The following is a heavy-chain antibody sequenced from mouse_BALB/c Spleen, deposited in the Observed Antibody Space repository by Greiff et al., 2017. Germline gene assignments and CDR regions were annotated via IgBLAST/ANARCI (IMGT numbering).Heavy chain of an antibody. V-gene: IGHV3-5*02. CDR3: AREGYWDAMDY. CDR1: GISITTGNYR. CDR2: IYYSGTI. D-gene: IGHD3-2*02. Sequence: EVKLVESGPGLVKPSQTVSLTCTVTGISITTGNYRWSWIRQFPGNKLEWIGYIYYSGTITYNPSLTSRTTITRDTSKNQFFLEMNSLTAEDTATYYCAREGYWDAMDYWGQGTSVTVSS. J-gene: IGHJ4*01.